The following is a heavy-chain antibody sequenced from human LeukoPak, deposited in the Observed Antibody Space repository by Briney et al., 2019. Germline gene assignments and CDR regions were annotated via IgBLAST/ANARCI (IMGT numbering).Heavy chain of an antibody. CDR1: GGTFSSYA. Sequence: SVKVSCKASGGTFSSYAISWVRQAPGQGLEWMGGIIPIFGTANYAQKFQGRVTITADESTSTAYMELSSLRSEDTAVYYCARDWDSSGYCLDYWGQGTLVTVSS. V-gene: IGHV1-69*01. CDR2: IIPIFGTA. J-gene: IGHJ4*02. D-gene: IGHD3-22*01. CDR3: ARDWDSSGYCLDY.